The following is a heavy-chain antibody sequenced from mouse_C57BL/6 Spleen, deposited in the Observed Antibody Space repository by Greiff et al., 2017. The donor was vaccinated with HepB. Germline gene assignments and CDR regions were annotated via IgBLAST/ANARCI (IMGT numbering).Heavy chain of an antibody. Sequence: VQGVESGAELARPGASVKLSCKASGYTFTSYGISWVKQRTGQGLEWIGEIYPRSGNTYYNEKFKGKATLTADKSSSTAYMELRSLTSEDSAVYFCARFRDGNYEAYWGQGTLVTVSA. CDR3: ARFRDGNYEAY. CDR1: GYTFTSYG. V-gene: IGHV1-81*01. J-gene: IGHJ3*01. CDR2: IYPRSGNT. D-gene: IGHD2-1*01.